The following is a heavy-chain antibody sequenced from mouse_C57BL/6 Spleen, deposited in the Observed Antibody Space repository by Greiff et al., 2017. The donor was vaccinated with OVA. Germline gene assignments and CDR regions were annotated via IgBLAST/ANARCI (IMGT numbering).Heavy chain of an antibody. D-gene: IGHD2-5*01. V-gene: IGHV6-3*01. CDR1: GFTFSNYW. Sequence: DVQLQESGGGLVQPGGSMKLSCVASGFTFSNYWMNWVRPSPEKGLEWVAQIRLKSDNYATHYAESVKGRFTISRDDSKSSVYLQMNNLRAEDTGIYYCTKNSNYVGYWGQGTTLTVSS. CDR3: TKNSNYVGY. CDR2: IRLKSDNYAT. J-gene: IGHJ2*01.